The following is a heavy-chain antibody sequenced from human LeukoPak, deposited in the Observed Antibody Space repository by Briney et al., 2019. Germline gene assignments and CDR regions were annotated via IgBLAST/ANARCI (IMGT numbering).Heavy chain of an antibody. J-gene: IGHJ4*02. D-gene: IGHD2-8*01. V-gene: IGHV1-18*01. CDR2: ISAYNGNT. CDR3: ARAPLLMVYAAHFDY. Sequence: GASAKVSCKASGYTFTSYGISWVRQALGQGLEWMGWISAYNGNTNYAQKLQGRVTMTTDTSTSTAYMELRSLRSDDTAVYYCARAPLLMVYAAHFDYWGQGTLVTVSS. CDR1: GYTFTSYG.